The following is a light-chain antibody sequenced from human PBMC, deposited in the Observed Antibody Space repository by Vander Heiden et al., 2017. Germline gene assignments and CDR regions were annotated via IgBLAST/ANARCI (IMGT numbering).Light chain of an antibody. J-gene: IGKJ1*01. CDR2: AAS. Sequence: AIRKTPSPSSFSASTGDRVTITCRASQGISSYLDWYQQKPGKAPKLLIYAASTLQSGVPSRFSGSGSGTDFTLTISCLQSEDFATYYCQQYYSYPRTFGQGTKVEIK. CDR3: QQYYSYPRT. V-gene: IGKV1-8*01. CDR1: QGISSY.